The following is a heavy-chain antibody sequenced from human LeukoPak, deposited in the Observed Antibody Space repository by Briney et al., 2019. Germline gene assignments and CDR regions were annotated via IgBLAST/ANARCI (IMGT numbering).Heavy chain of an antibody. CDR3: ARGGGGDNFDY. D-gene: IGHD2-21*01. V-gene: IGHV4-59*01. J-gene: IGHJ4*02. Sequence: SETLSLTCTVSGGSISSYYWSWIRQPPGKGLEWIGYIYYSGSTNYNPSLKSRVTISVDTSKNQFSLKLSSVTAADTVVYYCARGGGGDNFDYWGQGTLVTVSS. CDR2: IYYSGST. CDR1: GGSISSYY.